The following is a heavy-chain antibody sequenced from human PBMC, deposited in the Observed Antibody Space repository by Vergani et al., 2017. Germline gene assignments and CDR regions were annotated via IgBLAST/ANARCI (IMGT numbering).Heavy chain of an antibody. CDR1: GFTFSSYA. D-gene: IGHD5-12*01. CDR3: ARDIGEYSGYDD. CDR2: ISGSGGST. J-gene: IGHJ3*01. V-gene: IGHV3-23*04. Sequence: EVQLVETGGGLIQPGGSLRLSCAASGFTFSSYAMSWVRQAPGKGLEWVSAISGSGGSTYYADSVKGRFTISRDNSKNTLYLQMNSLRAEDTAVYYCARDIGEYSGYDDWGQGTMVTVSS.